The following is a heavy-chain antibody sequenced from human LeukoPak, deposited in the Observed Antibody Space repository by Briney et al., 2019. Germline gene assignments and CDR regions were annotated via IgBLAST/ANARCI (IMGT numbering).Heavy chain of an antibody. D-gene: IGHD3-9*01. J-gene: IGHJ4*02. Sequence: PGRSLRLSCAASGFTFSSYAMHWVRQAPGKGLEWVAVISYDGSNKYYADSVKGRFTISRDNSKNTLYLQMNSLRAEDTAVYYCARDLFGWEDYWGQGTLVTVSS. V-gene: IGHV3-30-3*01. CDR3: ARDLFGWEDY. CDR2: ISYDGSNK. CDR1: GFTFSSYA.